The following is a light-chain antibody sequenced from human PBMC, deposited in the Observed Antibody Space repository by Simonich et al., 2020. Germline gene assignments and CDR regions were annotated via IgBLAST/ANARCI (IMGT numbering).Light chain of an antibody. CDR3: SSYAGSNNVV. J-gene: IGLJ2*01. CDR2: EVS. CDR1: SSDVGGYNY. V-gene: IGLV2-8*01. Sequence: QSALTQPPSASGSPGQSVTISCTRTSSDVGGYNYVSWYQQHPGKAPKLVIYEVSKRPSGVPDRFSGSKSGNTASLTVSGLQAEDEADYYCSSYAGSNNVVFGGGTKLTVL.